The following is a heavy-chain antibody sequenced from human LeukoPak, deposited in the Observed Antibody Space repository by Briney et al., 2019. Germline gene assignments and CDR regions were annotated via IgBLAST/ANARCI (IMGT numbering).Heavy chain of an antibody. J-gene: IGHJ4*02. V-gene: IGHV3-23*01. CDR3: AKERSSITMVRGVIGY. CDR2: ISGSGGST. Sequence: PGGSLRLSCAASGFTFSSYAMSWVRQAPGKGLEWVSAISGSGGSTYYADSVKGRFTISRDNSKNTLYLQMNSLRAEDTAVYDCAKERSSITMVRGVIGYWGQGTLVTVSS. CDR1: GFTFSSYA. D-gene: IGHD3-10*01.